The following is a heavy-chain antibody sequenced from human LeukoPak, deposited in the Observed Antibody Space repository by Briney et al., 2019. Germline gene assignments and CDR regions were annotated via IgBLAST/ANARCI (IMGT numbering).Heavy chain of an antibody. J-gene: IGHJ4*02. CDR1: GFTFSSYV. Sequence: PGGSLRLSCAASGFTFSSYVMSWVRQAPGKGLEWVSGISGSGISTYYADSVKGRFTISRDNSKSTVYLQMNSLRAEDTAVYYCAKDRAAAAGSDLFDYWGQGTLVTVSS. D-gene: IGHD6-13*01. CDR2: ISGSGIST. CDR3: AKDRAAAAGSDLFDY. V-gene: IGHV3-23*01.